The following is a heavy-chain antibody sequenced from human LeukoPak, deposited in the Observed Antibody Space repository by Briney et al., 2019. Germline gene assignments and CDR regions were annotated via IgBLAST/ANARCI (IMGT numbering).Heavy chain of an antibody. CDR1: GFTVSSSY. J-gene: IGHJ4*02. V-gene: IGHV3-66*01. D-gene: IGHD2-2*01. CDR3: ARGYTYQMLDY. Sequence: GGSLRLSCAASGFTVSSSYMSWVRQAPGKGLESVSLIYSGGRTYYADYVRGRFTISRDNSKNTLHLQMDSVRVEDTGLYYCARGYTYQMLDYWGQGTLVTVST. CDR2: IYSGGRT.